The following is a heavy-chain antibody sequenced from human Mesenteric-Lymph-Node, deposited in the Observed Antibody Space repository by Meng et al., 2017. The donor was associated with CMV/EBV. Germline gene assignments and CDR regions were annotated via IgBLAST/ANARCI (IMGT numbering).Heavy chain of an antibody. CDR2: MNPNSGNT. CDR1: GYTFTSYD. Sequence: ASVKVSCKASGYTFTSYDINWVRQATGQGLEWMGWMNPNSGNTGYAQKFQGRVTMTRNTSISTAYMELSSLRSEDTAVYYCARSTSTAMVPYYYYYYGMDVWGQGTTVTVS. V-gene: IGHV1-8*01. J-gene: IGHJ6*02. CDR3: ARSTSTAMVPYYYYYYGMDV. D-gene: IGHD5-18*01.